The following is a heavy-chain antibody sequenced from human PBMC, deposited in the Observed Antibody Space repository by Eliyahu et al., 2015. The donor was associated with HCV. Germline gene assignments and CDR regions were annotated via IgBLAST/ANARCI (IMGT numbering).Heavy chain of an antibody. J-gene: IGHJ4*02. Sequence: EVQLLESGGGLAQPGGSLRLSCAASGFTFSSYVMSWVRQAPGKGLEWVSAISGSGGSXYYADSVKGRFTISRDNSKNTLYLQMNSLRAEDTAVYYCAKLDSSGYYRDYYFDYWGQGTLVTVSS. CDR3: AKLDSSGYYRDYYFDY. CDR2: ISGSGGSX. V-gene: IGHV3-23*01. CDR1: GFTFSSYV. D-gene: IGHD3-22*01.